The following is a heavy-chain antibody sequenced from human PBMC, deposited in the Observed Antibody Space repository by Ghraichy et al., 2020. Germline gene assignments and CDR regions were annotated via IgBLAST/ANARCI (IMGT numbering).Heavy chain of an antibody. V-gene: IGHV1-2*02. D-gene: IGHD3-3*02. CDR2: INPNSGGT. J-gene: IGHJ3*02. Sequence: ASVKVSCKSSGYTFRDYYLQWVRQAPGQGLETMGWINPNSGGTNYAQKFQGRVTMTSDTSITTAYMELSRVTSDDTAVYYCARGSIVGGTVKYASDIWGQGTLFTVSS. CDR1: GYTFRDYY. CDR3: ARGSIVGGTVKYASDI.